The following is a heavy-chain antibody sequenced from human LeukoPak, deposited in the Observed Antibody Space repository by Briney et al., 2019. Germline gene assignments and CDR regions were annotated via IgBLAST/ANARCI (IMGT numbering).Heavy chain of an antibody. CDR3: AKDLGYNWNYFDY. CDR2: INDSGGST. Sequence: GGSLRLSCAASGFTFSSYAMTWVRQAPGKGLEWVSGINDSGGSTYYADSVKGRFTISRDNSKNTLYMQMNSLRAEDTAVYYCAKDLGYNWNYFDYWGQGTLVTVSS. V-gene: IGHV3-23*01. J-gene: IGHJ4*02. D-gene: IGHD1-20*01. CDR1: GFTFSSYA.